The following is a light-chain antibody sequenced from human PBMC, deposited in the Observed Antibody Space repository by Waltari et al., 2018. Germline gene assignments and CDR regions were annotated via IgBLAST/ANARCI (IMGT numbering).Light chain of an antibody. Sequence: QSALTQPASVSGSPGQSIAISCTGTSSDIGADNFVSWYQQHPGKAPKLMIHDVSNRPAGVSNRFSGSKSGNTASLTISGLQTEDEADYYCSSYTISRTRVFGGGTKLTVL. CDR1: SSDIGADNF. J-gene: IGLJ3*02. V-gene: IGLV2-14*03. CDR3: SSYTISRTRV. CDR2: DVS.